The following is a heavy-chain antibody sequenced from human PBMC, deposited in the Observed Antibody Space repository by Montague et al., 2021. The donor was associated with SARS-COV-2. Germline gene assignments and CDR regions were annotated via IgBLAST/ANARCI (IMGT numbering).Heavy chain of an antibody. CDR3: ARQLPSYCATNKCYPYYFDG. CDR1: GKSYSPYHGSFNSYH. V-gene: IGHV4-34*12. CDR2: IQRGDT. Sequence: SETLSLTCAVSGKSYSPYHGSFNSYHWSWIRQSQGKGLEWIGDIQRGDTKYNPSLKSRVTISVDTAQEQFFLTLTSVTAADTAVYYCARQLPSYCATNKCYPYYFDGWGQGALVTVSS. D-gene: IGHD2-8*01. J-gene: IGHJ4*02.